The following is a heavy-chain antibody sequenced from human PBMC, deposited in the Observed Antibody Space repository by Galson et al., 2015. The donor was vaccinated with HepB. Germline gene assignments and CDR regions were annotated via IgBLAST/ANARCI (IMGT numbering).Heavy chain of an antibody. CDR3: AKDSSWGDFNWFDP. CDR2: TYYRSKWYN. J-gene: IGHJ5*02. CDR1: EDSVSSNSAA. V-gene: IGHV6-1*01. Sequence: CAISEDSVSSNSAAWNWIRQSPSRGLEWLGRTYYRSKWYNDYTISVKSRITINPDTSKNQFSLQLKSVTPEDTAVYYCAKDSSWGDFNWFDPWGQGTLVTVSS. D-gene: IGHD2-21*02.